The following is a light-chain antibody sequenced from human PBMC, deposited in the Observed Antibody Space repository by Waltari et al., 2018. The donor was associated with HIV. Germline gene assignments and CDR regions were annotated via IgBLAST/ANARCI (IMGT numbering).Light chain of an antibody. CDR2: DTF. CDR1: TGPVTSGHH. V-gene: IGLV7-46*01. Sequence: QAVVTQEPSLTVSPGGTVTLTCGSSTGPVTSGHHPYWFQQKSGQAPRTLIYDTFSNPPGPPARFSGSLLGGKAALTLSGAQPEDEADYFCLLSFAGARPVVFGGGTKLTVL. CDR3: LLSFAGARPVV. J-gene: IGLJ2*01.